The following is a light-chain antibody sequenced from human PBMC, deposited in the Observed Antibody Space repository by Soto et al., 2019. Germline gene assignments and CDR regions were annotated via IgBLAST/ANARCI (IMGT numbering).Light chain of an antibody. CDR3: QQLLSYPIT. Sequence: DIQMTQSPSALSASVGDRVTSTCRGSQRISACLAWYQQNAGKAPKLLIYAASTLQSGVPLRFSGSGSGTSFTLTISSLQPEDFATYYCQQLLSYPITFGQGTRLEI. J-gene: IGKJ5*01. CDR2: AAS. V-gene: IGKV1-9*01. CDR1: QRISAC.